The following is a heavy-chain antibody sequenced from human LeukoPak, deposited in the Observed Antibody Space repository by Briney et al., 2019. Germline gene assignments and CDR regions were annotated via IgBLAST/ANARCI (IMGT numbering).Heavy chain of an antibody. D-gene: IGHD6-13*01. V-gene: IGHV3-15*01. CDR2: IKSKTDGGTT. CDR3: TTDAGYRIRDY. CDR1: GFTFSTSD. Sequence: PGGSLRLSCAASGFTFSTSDINWVRQAPGKGLEWVGRIKSKTDGGTTDYAAPVKGRFTISRDDSKNTLYLQMNSLKTEDTAVYYCTTDAGYRIRDYWGQGTLVTVSS. J-gene: IGHJ4*02.